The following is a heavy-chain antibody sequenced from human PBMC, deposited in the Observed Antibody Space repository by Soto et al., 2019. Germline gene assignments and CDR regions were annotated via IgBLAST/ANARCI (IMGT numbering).Heavy chain of an antibody. Sequence: QVQLQQWGAGLLKPSETLSLTCVVYGGSLSGYYWSWIRQPPGKGLEWIGEIKDGGLTNYSPSLKSRATISVDRPKNQFSLKLHSVTAADTAVYYCARGQGGVVATHWDQGALVTVSS. D-gene: IGHD5-12*01. J-gene: IGHJ4*02. CDR2: IKDGGLT. CDR3: ARGQGGVVATH. CDR1: GGSLSGYY. V-gene: IGHV4-34*01.